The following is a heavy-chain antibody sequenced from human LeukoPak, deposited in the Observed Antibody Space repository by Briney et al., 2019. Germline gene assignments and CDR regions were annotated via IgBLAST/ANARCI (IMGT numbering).Heavy chain of an antibody. V-gene: IGHV4-34*01. D-gene: IGHD4-11*01. Sequence: PSETMSLTCAVYGGSFSGYYWSWNRQPPGKGREWIGEINHSGSTNYNPSLKSRVTISVDTSKNQFSLKLSSVTAADTAVYYCARGFGGYSNLDWGQGTLVTVSS. CDR2: INHSGST. J-gene: IGHJ4*02. CDR3: ARGFGGYSNLD. CDR1: GGSFSGYY.